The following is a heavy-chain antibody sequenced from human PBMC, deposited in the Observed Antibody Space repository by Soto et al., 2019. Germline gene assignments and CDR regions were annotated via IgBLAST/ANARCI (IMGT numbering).Heavy chain of an antibody. CDR2: ISSSSSTI. V-gene: IGHV3-48*01. J-gene: IGHJ4*02. Sequence: GGSLRLSCAASGFTFSSYSMNWVRQAPGKGLEWVSYISSSSSTIYYADSVKGRFTISRDNAKNSLYLQMNSLRAEDTAVYYCATADSGGCYAIFNFDYWGQGTLVTVSS. D-gene: IGHD2-21*01. CDR1: GFTFSSYS. CDR3: ATADSGGCYAIFNFDY.